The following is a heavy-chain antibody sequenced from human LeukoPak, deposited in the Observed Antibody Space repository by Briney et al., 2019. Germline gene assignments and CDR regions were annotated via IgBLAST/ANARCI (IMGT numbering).Heavy chain of an antibody. D-gene: IGHD6-19*01. CDR3: AKTTAGYSSGRYPGWPVDY. Sequence: GGSLRLSSAASGFTFRSYAIYWVRQAPGEGVEWVSGISGSGGDTYFADSVKGRFTISRDNSKTTVFLQMGSLRAEDTAVYYCAKTTAGYSSGRYPGWPVDYGGQETLVTVPS. CDR2: ISGSGGDT. CDR1: GFTFRSYA. J-gene: IGHJ4*02. V-gene: IGHV3-23*01.